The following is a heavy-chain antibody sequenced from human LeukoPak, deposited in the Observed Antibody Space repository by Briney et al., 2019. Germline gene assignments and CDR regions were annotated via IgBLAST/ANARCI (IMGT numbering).Heavy chain of an antibody. Sequence: SETLSLTCTVSDDSIRSYHWSWIRQPPGKGLEWLGHLYYSGSTNYNPSLKSRLTISVDTSKNQFSLKLSSVTAADTAVYYCARIALYDSSGYHFDSWGQGTLVTVSS. V-gene: IGHV4-59*01. CDR3: ARIALYDSSGYHFDS. CDR2: LYYSGST. J-gene: IGHJ4*02. D-gene: IGHD3-22*01. CDR1: DDSIRSYH.